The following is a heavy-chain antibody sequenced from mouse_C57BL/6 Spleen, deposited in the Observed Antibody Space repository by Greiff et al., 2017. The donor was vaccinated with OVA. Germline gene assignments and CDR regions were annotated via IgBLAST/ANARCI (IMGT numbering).Heavy chain of an antibody. CDR2: IYPGSGST. D-gene: IGHD2-12*01. J-gene: IGHJ4*01. CDR3: ARTYTNARDY. V-gene: IGHV1-55*01. CDR1: GYTFTSYW. Sequence: QVQLQQSGAELVKPGASVKMSCKASGYTFTSYWITWVKQRPGQGLEWIGDIYPGSGSTNYNEKFKSKATLTVDKSSSTAYMQLSSLTSEDSSVYYCARTYTNARDYWGQGTSVTVSS.